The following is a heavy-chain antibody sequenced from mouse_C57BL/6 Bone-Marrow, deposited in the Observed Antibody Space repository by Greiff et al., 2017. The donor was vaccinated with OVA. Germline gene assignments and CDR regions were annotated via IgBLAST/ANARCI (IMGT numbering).Heavy chain of an antibody. J-gene: IGHJ2*01. Sequence: VHVKQSGAELVRPGASVKLSCTASGFNIKDDYMHWVKQRPEQGLEWIGWIDPENGDTEYASKFQGKATITADTSSNTAYLQLSSLTSEDTAVCYCTTRHYGSSYFDYWGQGTTLTVSS. D-gene: IGHD1-1*01. CDR3: TTRHYGSSYFDY. V-gene: IGHV14-4*01. CDR2: IDPENGDT. CDR1: GFNIKDDY.